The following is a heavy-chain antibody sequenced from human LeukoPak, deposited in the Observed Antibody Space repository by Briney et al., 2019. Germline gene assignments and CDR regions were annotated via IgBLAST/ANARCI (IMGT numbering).Heavy chain of an antibody. J-gene: IGHJ4*02. D-gene: IGHD6-19*01. Sequence: GGSLRLSCAASGFTFSSYEMNWVCQAPGKGLEWVSYISSSGSTIYYTDSVKGRFTISRDNAKNSLYLQMNSLRDEDTALYYCARVPYSTGAFDYWGQGTLVTVSS. CDR3: ARVPYSTGAFDY. V-gene: IGHV3-48*03. CDR2: ISSSGSTI. CDR1: GFTFSSYE.